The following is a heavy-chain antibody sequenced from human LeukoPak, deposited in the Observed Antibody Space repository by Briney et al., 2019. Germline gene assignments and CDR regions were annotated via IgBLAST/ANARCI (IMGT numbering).Heavy chain of an antibody. Sequence: PSETLSFTCTGSGGSISSYYWSWIRQPPGKGLKWIGYIYYSGSTNYNPSLKSRVTISVDTFKNQFSLKLSSVTAADTAVYYCAASYYYDSSGYYPLHYYYYGMDVWGQGTTVTVSS. CDR3: AASYYYDSSGYYPLHYYYYGMDV. D-gene: IGHD3-22*01. CDR1: GGSISSYY. V-gene: IGHV4-59*08. J-gene: IGHJ6*02. CDR2: IYYSGST.